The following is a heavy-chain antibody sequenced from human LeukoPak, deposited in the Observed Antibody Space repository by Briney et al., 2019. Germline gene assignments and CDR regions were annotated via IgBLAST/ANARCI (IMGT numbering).Heavy chain of an antibody. CDR2: IAANSGDT. CDR3: TLYGSGHHDAFDI. J-gene: IGHJ3*02. Sequence: ASVKVSCKASGYTFTSYYMHWVRQAPGQGLGWMGWIAANSGDTNYAQKFRGRVTMTRDTSTSTAYMELRSLRSDDTAVYYCTLYGSGHHDAFDIWGQGTMVTVSS. V-gene: IGHV1-2*02. D-gene: IGHD3-10*01. CDR1: GYTFTSYY.